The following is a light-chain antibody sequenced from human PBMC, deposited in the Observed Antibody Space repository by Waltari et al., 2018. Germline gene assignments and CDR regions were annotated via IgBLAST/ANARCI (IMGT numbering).Light chain of an antibody. V-gene: IGKV3-15*01. CDR1: QSISSQ. CDR2: GAS. Sequence: EIVITESPATLSVSPGVRATPPCRASQSISSQLAWYQQKPGQAPRLLIYGASTRATGIPARFSGSGSGTEFTLTISSLQSEDFAVYFCQQYHESPPITFGPGTKVDIK. CDR3: QQYHESPPIT. J-gene: IGKJ3*01.